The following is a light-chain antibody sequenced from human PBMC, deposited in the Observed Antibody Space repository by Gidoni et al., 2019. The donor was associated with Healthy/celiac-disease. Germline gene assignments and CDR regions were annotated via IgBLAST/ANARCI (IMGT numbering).Light chain of an antibody. CDR3: QQYYSYPRT. Sequence: AIRMTQSPSSFSASTGDRVTITCRARQGISSYLAWYQQKPGKAPKRLIYAASTLQSGVPARFSGSGSGTDFTLTISCLQAEDFATYYCQQYYSYPRTFGQGTKVEIK. J-gene: IGKJ1*01. CDR1: QGISSY. CDR2: AAS. V-gene: IGKV1-8*01.